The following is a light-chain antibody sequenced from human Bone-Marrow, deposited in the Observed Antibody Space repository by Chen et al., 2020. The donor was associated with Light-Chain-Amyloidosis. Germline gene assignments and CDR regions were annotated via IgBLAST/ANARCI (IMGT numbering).Light chain of an antibody. Sequence: SYELTQPPSVSVSPGQTARITCSGDDLPTKYAYWYQQKPGQAPVLVIHRDTERPSGISERFSGSSSGTTATLTISGVQAEDEAYYHCQSADSSGTDEVICGGGTKLTVL. V-gene: IGLV3-25*03. CDR3: QSADSSGTDEVI. CDR2: RDT. CDR1: DLPTKY. J-gene: IGLJ2*01.